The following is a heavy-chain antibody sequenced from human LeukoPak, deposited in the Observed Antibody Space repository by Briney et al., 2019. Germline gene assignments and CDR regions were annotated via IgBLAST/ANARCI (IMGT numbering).Heavy chain of an antibody. CDR3: ATNLGATLYYYYGMDV. Sequence: GGSLRLSCAASGFTFSSYAMSWVRQAPGKGLEWVSAISGSGGSTYYADSVKGRFTISRDNSKNTLYLQMNSLRAEDTAVYYCATNLGATLYYYYGMDVWGQGTTVTVSS. J-gene: IGHJ6*02. CDR2: ISGSGGST. V-gene: IGHV3-23*01. CDR1: GFTFSSYA. D-gene: IGHD1-26*01.